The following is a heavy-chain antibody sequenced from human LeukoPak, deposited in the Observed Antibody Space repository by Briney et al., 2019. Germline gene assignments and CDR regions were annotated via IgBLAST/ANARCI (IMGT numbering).Heavy chain of an antibody. CDR3: AREGDKYANWFDT. Sequence: PSETLSLTCTISGGSVSDYYWSWIRQSPGKGLEWIGYIYHTGSTSYSPSLKSRVTISADTSQNQFSLNLSSVTAADTAVYYCAREGDKYANWFDTWGQGTLVTVSS. V-gene: IGHV4-59*02. CDR1: GGSVSDYY. J-gene: IGHJ5*02. D-gene: IGHD2-8*01. CDR2: IYHTGST.